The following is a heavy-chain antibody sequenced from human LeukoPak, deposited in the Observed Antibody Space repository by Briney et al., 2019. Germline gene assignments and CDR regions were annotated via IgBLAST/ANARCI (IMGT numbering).Heavy chain of an antibody. CDR2: ISYDGSNK. J-gene: IGHJ4*02. D-gene: IGHD3-10*01. V-gene: IGHV3-30*18. CDR3: AKIHMVRGDLWDY. CDR1: GFTFSSYG. Sequence: GGSLRLSCAASGFTFSSYGMHWVRQAPGKGLEWVAVISYDGSNKYYADSVEGRFTISRDNSKNTLYLQMNSLRAEDTAVYYCAKIHMVRGDLWDYWGQGTLVTVSS.